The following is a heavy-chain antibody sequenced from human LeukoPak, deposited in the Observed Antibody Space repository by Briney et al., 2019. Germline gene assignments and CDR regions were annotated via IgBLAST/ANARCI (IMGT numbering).Heavy chain of an antibody. J-gene: IGHJ6*04. CDR1: GFTFSSYE. Sequence: GGSLRLSCAASGFTFSSYEMNWVHQAPGKGLEWVSYISSSGSTIYYADSVKGRFTISRDNAKNSLYLQMNSLRAEDTAVYYCARGLSGQVGVRSLGRYYYGMDVWGKGTTVTVSS. D-gene: IGHD2-21*02. CDR2: ISSSGSTI. CDR3: ARGLSGQVGVRSLGRYYYGMDV. V-gene: IGHV3-48*03.